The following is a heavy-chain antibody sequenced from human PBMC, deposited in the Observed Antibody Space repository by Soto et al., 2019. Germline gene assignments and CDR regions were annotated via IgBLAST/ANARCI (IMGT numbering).Heavy chain of an antibody. Sequence: QITLKESGPTLVKPTQTLTLTCTFSGFSLSASGVGVGWIRQPPGKALEWLAIIYWDDAKHYSPSLKSSLTITKDTSKNQGVLTMSNTDPVDTATYYGAPKGGGDRILDYWGQGTLVTVSS. CDR3: APKGGGDRILDY. D-gene: IGHD3-16*01. J-gene: IGHJ4*02. CDR1: GFSLSASGVG. CDR2: IYWDDAK. V-gene: IGHV2-5*02.